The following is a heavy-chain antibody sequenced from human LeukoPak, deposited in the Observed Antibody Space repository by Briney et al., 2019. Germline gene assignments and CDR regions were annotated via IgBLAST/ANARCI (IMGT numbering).Heavy chain of an antibody. CDR2: INPGDPDT. D-gene: IGHD2-21*02. CDR1: GYNFPTYW. Sequence: GESLKISCKVSGYNFPTYWIGWVRQMPGKGLEWMGIINPGDPDTIYSPSFRGQVTISADKSISTAYLQWSSLKASDTAMYYCARQSGDYSYYYYMDVWGKGTTVTISS. V-gene: IGHV5-51*01. CDR3: ARQSGDYSYYYYMDV. J-gene: IGHJ6*03.